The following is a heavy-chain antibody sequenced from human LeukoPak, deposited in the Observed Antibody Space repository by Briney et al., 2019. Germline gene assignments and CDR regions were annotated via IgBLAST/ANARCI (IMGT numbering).Heavy chain of an antibody. D-gene: IGHD3-22*01. Sequence: ASVKVSCKVSGYTLTELSMHWVRQAPGKGLEWMGGFDPEDGETIYAQKFQGRVTMTEDTSTDTAYMELSSLRSEDTAVYYCATAPRSYYDSSGYTASRYWGQGTLVTVSS. V-gene: IGHV1-24*01. CDR1: GYTLTELS. J-gene: IGHJ4*02. CDR2: FDPEDGET. CDR3: ATAPRSYYDSSGYTASRY.